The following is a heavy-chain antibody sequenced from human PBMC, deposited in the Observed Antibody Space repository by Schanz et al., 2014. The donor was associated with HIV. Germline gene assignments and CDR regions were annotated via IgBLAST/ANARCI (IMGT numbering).Heavy chain of an antibody. D-gene: IGHD6-19*01. CDR2: ISGGGGDR. V-gene: IGHV3-23*01. J-gene: IGHJ4*02. CDR3: AKEKGGSWYFFDS. CDR1: GFTFNNYA. Sequence: EVQLLEFGGGLVRPGESLRLSCLASGFTFNNYAMSWVRQAPGKGLEWVSTISGGGGDRYYADSVKGRFAISRDNSKDTLYLQMNGLRAEDTAVYFCAKEKGGSWYFFDSWGQGTLVTVSS.